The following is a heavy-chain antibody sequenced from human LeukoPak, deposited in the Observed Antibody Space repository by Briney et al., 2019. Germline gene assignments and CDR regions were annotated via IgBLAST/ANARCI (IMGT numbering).Heavy chain of an antibody. D-gene: IGHD5-18*01. Sequence: SETLSLTCTVSGGSISSYYWSWIRKPPGKGLEWIGYIYYSGSTNYNPSLKSRVTISVDTSKNQFSLKLSSVTAADTAVYYCATLPVDTAMGFDYWGQGTLVTVSS. V-gene: IGHV4-59*08. J-gene: IGHJ4*02. CDR3: ATLPVDTAMGFDY. CDR2: IYYSGST. CDR1: GGSISSYY.